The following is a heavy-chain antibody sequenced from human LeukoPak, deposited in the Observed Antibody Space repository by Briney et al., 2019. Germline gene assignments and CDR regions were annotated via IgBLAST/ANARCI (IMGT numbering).Heavy chain of an antibody. D-gene: IGHD1-1*01. Sequence: KPSETLSLTCTVSGGSIGIYYWSWIRQAPGKGLEWIGFMYYGGKSNANSSLKSRVTISVDTSTNQLSLRLDSVIASDTAVYYCATWTSVDAFDVWGPGEIFSVSS. CDR2: MYYGGKS. CDR3: ATWTSVDAFDV. CDR1: GGSIGIYY. V-gene: IGHV4-59*08. J-gene: IGHJ3*01.